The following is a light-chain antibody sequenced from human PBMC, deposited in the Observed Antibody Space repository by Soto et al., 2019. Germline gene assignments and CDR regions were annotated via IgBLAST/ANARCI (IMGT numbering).Light chain of an antibody. CDR1: SIDVGGYNY. V-gene: IGLV2-14*03. Sequence: QSALTQPASVSGSPGQSITISCTGTSIDVGGYNYVSWYQHHPGKAPKIMIYDARNRPSGVSNRFSGSKSGNTASLTISGVQAEDEAYYYSSSYTSTILFGGGTKLTVL. J-gene: IGLJ2*01. CDR3: SSYTSTIL. CDR2: DAR.